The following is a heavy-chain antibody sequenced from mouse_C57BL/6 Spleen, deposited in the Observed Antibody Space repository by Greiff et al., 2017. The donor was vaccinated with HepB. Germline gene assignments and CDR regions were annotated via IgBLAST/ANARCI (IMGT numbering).Heavy chain of an antibody. CDR1: GFSLTSYG. CDR3: DYYDYTLFAY. J-gene: IGHJ3*01. CDR2: IWSGGST. V-gene: IGHV2-2*01. Sequence: QVQLQQSGPGLVQPSQCLSITCTVSGFSLTSYGVHWVRQSPGKGLEWLGVIWSGGSTDYNSAFISRLSISKDNSKCKVFFKMNSLQAADTAIYYCDYYDYTLFAYWGQGTLVTVSA. D-gene: IGHD2-4*01.